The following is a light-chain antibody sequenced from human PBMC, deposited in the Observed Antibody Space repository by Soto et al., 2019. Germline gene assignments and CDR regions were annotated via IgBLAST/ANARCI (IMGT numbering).Light chain of an antibody. V-gene: IGKV1-16*01. J-gene: IGKJ1*01. CDR2: DAS. CDR3: QHYGGMWT. CDR1: QDIAAY. Sequence: DIQVTQSPSSVSASVGDRVTITCRASQDIAAYLAWYQQKPGKAPKVLIYDASNLEYGVPSRFSGSGFGTEFILTISSLQPDDFATYCCQHYGGMWTFGQGTKVDIK.